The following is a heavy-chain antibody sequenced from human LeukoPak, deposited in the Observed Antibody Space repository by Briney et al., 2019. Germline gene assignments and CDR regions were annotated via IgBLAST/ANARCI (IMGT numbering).Heavy chain of an antibody. V-gene: IGHV1-69*13. CDR2: IIPIFGTA. D-gene: IGHD3-16*01. Sequence: GASVKVSCKASGGTFSSYAISWVRQAPGQGLEWMGGIIPIFGTANYAQKFQGRVTITADESTSTAYMELSSLRSEDTAVYYCARELGRGRGIGPTAGYWGQGTLVTVSS. CDR1: GGTFSSYA. J-gene: IGHJ4*02. CDR3: ARELGRGRGIGPTAGY.